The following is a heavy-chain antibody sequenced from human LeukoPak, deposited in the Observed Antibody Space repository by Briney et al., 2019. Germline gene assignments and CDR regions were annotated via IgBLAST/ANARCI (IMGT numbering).Heavy chain of an antibody. CDR2: IHQSGTT. CDR1: GGSLSTYY. Sequence: SETLSFTCSVSGGSLSTYYWTWTRQPPGKGLEWIGYIHQSGTTEFNPSLKSRVTMSLDTSRNQFSLRMSTVTAADTAVYYCSREQYIIGGSGWFGMDVWGHGTTVTVSS. J-gene: IGHJ6*02. D-gene: IGHD6-19*01. CDR3: SREQYIIGGSGWFGMDV. V-gene: IGHV4-59*12.